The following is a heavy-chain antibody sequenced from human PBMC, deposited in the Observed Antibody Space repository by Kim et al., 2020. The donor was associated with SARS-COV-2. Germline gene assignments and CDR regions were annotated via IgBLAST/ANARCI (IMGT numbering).Heavy chain of an antibody. D-gene: IGHD3-10*01. CDR2: ISGGGGNT. Sequence: GGSLRLSCAVSGFAFNNYAMSWVRQAPGKGLEWVSLISGGGGNTYYADSVKGRFTISRDNSNKTLNLQMNSLRVEDTALYYCVKDHIVWFGDRGGAFDMWGQGAMVTVSS. CDR3: VKDHIVWFGDRGGAFDM. V-gene: IGHV3-23*01. J-gene: IGHJ3*02. CDR1: GFAFNNYA.